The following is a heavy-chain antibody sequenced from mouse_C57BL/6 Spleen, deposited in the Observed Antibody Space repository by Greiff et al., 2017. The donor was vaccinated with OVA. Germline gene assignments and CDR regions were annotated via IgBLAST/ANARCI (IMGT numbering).Heavy chain of an antibody. CDR3: ARSTVVARVYFDY. D-gene: IGHD1-1*01. CDR1: GYTFTDYY. J-gene: IGHJ2*01. Sequence: EVQLQQSGPELVKPGASVKISCKASGYTFTDYYMTWVKQSHGKSLEWIGDINPNNGGTSYNQKFKGKATLTVDKSSSTAYMELRSLTSEDSAVYYCARSTVVARVYFDYWGQGTTLTVSS. CDR2: INPNNGGT. V-gene: IGHV1-26*01.